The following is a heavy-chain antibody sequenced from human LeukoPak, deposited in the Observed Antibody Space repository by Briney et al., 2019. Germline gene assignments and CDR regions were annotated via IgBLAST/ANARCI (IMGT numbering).Heavy chain of an antibody. V-gene: IGHV1-2*02. CDR1: GYNFAHN. J-gene: IGHJ4*02. Sequence: GASVKVSCKASGYNFAHNIHWVRQAPGQGHEFMGWINPKNGGTKYGQNFQGRVTMTRDTSISTVYMELSSLGSDDTAVYYCVVSIQAAAIPAFDSWGQGTLVTVSS. CDR3: VVSIQAAAIPAFDS. CDR2: INPKNGGT. D-gene: IGHD6-25*01.